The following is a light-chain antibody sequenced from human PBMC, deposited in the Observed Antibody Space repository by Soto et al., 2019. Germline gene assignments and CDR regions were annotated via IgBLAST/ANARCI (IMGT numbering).Light chain of an antibody. Sequence: QSVLTQPPSVSGAPGQRVTISCTGSSSNIGAGYDVHWYQQLPVTAPKLLIYGNSNRPSGVPHRFSGSKSGTSAYLAITGLQAEDEADYYGQSYDSSLSAHYVFGTGTKLTVL. CDR3: QSYDSSLSAHYV. CDR1: SSNIGAGYD. J-gene: IGLJ1*01. CDR2: GNS. V-gene: IGLV1-40*01.